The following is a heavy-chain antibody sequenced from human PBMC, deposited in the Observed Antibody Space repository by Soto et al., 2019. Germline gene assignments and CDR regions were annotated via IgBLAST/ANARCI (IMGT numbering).Heavy chain of an antibody. CDR1: GYTFTSYG. J-gene: IGHJ4*02. D-gene: IGHD3-22*01. CDR2: ISAYNGNT. Sequence: QVQLVQSGAEVKKPGASVKVSCKASGYTFTSYGISWVRQAPGQGLEWMGWISAYNGNTNYAQKLQGRVTMTTDTTTSTAYMELRSLRSDDTAVYYCARTLNYYDSSAPGDYWGQGTLVTVSS. CDR3: ARTLNYYDSSAPGDY. V-gene: IGHV1-18*01.